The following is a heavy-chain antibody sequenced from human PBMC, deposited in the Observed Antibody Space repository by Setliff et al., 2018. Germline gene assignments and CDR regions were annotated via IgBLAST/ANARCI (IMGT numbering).Heavy chain of an antibody. D-gene: IGHD2-2*01. CDR1: GYSISSGYY. V-gene: IGHV4-38-2*01. J-gene: IGHJ5*02. CDR2: IYHSGST. CDR3: ARGVYCSSTSCSPGLNWFDP. Sequence: PSETLSLTCAVSGYSISSGYYWGWIRQPPGKGLEWIGSIYHSGSTYYNPSLKSRVTISVDTSKNQFSLKLSSVTAADTAVYYCARGVYCSSTSCSPGLNWFDPWGQGTLVTVSS.